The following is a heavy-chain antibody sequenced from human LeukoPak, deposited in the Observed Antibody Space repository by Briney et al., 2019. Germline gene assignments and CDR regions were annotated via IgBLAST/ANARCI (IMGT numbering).Heavy chain of an antibody. Sequence: PGGSLRLSCAASGFSFSMYSMNWVRQAPGKGLEWVSHISGGSPVIDYADSVKGRFTISRDNSKDTLYLQMDSLRAEDTALYYCAREEHDYVWGSYRYYYYYGIDVWGQGTTVTVSS. CDR3: AREEHDYVWGSYRYYYYYGIDV. CDR2: ISGGSPVI. D-gene: IGHD3-16*02. J-gene: IGHJ6*02. CDR1: GFSFSMYS. V-gene: IGHV3-48*01.